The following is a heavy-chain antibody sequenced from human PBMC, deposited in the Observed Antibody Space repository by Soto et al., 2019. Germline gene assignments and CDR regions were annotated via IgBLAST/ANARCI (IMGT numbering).Heavy chain of an antibody. CDR1: GGSITSYY. V-gene: IGHV4-4*07. D-gene: IGHD6-19*01. Sequence: SETLSLTCTVSGGSITSYYWSWIRQPAGKGLEWIGRIYTSGSTNYNPSLKSRVTTSVDTSKNQFSLKVSSVTAADTAVYYCARVASRGWHEAYWGQGILVTVSS. CDR2: IYTSGST. J-gene: IGHJ4*02. CDR3: ARVASRGWHEAY.